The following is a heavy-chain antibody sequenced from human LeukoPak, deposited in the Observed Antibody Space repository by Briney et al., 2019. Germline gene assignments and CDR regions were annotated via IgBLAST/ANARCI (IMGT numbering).Heavy chain of an antibody. V-gene: IGHV3-66*02. CDR1: GFTVSSNY. D-gene: IGHD3-3*01. CDR2: IYSGGTT. Sequence: GGSLRLSCAASGFTVSSNYMSWVRQAPGKGLEWVSVIYSGGTTYYADSVKGRFTISRDNSKNTVYLQMSSLRAEDTAVYYCARATFWSGYQRDSWYMDVWGKGTPVTVSS. CDR3: ARATFWSGYQRDSWYMDV. J-gene: IGHJ6*03.